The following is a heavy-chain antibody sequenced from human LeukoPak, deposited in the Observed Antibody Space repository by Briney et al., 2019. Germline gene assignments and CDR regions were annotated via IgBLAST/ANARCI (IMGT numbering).Heavy chain of an antibody. Sequence: PSETLSLTCTVSGGSISSGSYYWSWIRQPAGKGLEWIGRIYTSGSTNYNPSLKSRVTISIDRPKNQFSLKLTSVTAADTAVYYCAREQWCSGGTCYFVDYWGQGTLVTVSS. D-gene: IGHD2-15*01. CDR3: AREQWCSGGTCYFVDY. J-gene: IGHJ4*02. V-gene: IGHV4-61*02. CDR2: IYTSGST. CDR1: GGSISSGSYY.